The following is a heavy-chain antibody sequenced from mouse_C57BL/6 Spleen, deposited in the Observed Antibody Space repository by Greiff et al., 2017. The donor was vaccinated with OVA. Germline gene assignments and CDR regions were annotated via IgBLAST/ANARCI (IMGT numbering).Heavy chain of an antibody. D-gene: IGHD2-4*01. Sequence: QVQLQQPGAELVKPGASVKVSCKASGYTFTSYWMHWVKQRPGQGLEWIGRIHPSDSDTNYNQKFKGKATLTVDKSSTPAYMPRSSLTSEASAVYYCASDDDYASWFAYWGQGTLVTVSA. CDR2: IHPSDSDT. CDR3: ASDDDYASWFAY. V-gene: IGHV1-74*01. J-gene: IGHJ3*01. CDR1: GYTFTSYW.